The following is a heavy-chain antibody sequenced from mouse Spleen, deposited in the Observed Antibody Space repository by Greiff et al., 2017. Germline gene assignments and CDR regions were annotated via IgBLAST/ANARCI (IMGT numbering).Heavy chain of an antibody. D-gene: IGHD1-1*02. J-gene: IGHJ2*01. CDR3: ARDRTGIDY. CDR1: GYSITSGYY. Sequence: ESGPGLVKPSQSLSLTCSVTGYSITSGYYWNWIRQFPGNKLEWMGYISYDGSNNYNPSLKNRISITRDTSKNQFFLKLNSVTTEDTATYYCARDRTGIDYWGQGTTLTVSS. CDR2: ISYDGSN. V-gene: IGHV3-6*01.